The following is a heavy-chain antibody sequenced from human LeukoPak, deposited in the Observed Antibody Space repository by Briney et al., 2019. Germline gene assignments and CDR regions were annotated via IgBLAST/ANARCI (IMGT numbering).Heavy chain of an antibody. J-gene: IGHJ4*02. CDR2: ISSSGSTI. CDR3: ARADIPLIAAQYYFDY. V-gene: IGHV3-11*01. D-gene: IGHD6-6*01. Sequence: PGGSLRLSCAASGFTFSDYYMSWIRQAPGKGLEWVSYISSSGSTIYYADSVKGRFTISRDNAKNSLYLQMNSLRAEDTAVCYCARADIPLIAAQYYFDYWGQGTLVTVSS. CDR1: GFTFSDYY.